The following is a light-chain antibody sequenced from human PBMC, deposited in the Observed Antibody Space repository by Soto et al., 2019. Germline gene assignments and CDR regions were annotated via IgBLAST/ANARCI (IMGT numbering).Light chain of an antibody. Sequence: QSVLTQAAAVSGSPGQSITISCTGTSSDVGGYNFVSWYQQRPGKAPKFMIFEVTNRPSGISDRFSGSKSGNTASLTISGLQAEDEADYYCCSYTSSTTYVFGTGTKVTVL. CDR1: SSDVGGYNF. CDR2: EVT. V-gene: IGLV2-14*01. J-gene: IGLJ1*01. CDR3: CSYTSSTTYV.